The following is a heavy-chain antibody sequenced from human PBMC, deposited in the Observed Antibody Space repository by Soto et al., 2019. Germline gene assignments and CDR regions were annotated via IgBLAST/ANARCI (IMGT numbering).Heavy chain of an antibody. CDR1: GFTFSSYS. CDR2: IDSGGTTI. D-gene: IGHD6-19*01. J-gene: IGHJ4*02. V-gene: IGHV3-48*01. CDR3: ARRTSGWYSDY. Sequence: EVQLVESGGGLVQPGGSLRLSCAASGFTFSSYSMIWVRQPPGKGLECISYIDSGGTTIYQTDSVKGRFTSSRDNAKNSLYLQMNSLRGEDTAVYYCARRTSGWYSDYWGLGTLVTVSS.